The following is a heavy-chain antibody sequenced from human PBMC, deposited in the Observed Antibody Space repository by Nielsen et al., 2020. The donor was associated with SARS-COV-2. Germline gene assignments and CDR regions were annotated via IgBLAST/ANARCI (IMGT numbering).Heavy chain of an antibody. CDR1: GYIFTSYA. Sequence: ASVKVSCKASGYIFTSYAMHWVRQAPGQRLEWMGWINAGNGNTKYSQKFQGRVTITRDTSASTAYMELSSLRSEDTAVYYCARGRRGQWYFDLWGRGTLVTVSS. V-gene: IGHV1-3*01. CDR3: ARGRRGQWYFDL. CDR2: INAGNGNT. J-gene: IGHJ2*01. D-gene: IGHD3-16*01.